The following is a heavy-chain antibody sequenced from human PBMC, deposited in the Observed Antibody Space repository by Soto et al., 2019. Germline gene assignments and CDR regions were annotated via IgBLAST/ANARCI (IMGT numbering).Heavy chain of an antibody. CDR2: ISSGSTAI. CDR3: VRHTCPVDCYSLGY. D-gene: IGHD2-21*02. V-gene: IGHV3-21*01. J-gene: IGHJ4*02. Sequence: GGSLRLSCAASGFTFSSYSMNWGRQAPGKGLEWVSSISSGSTAIFYGDSVKGRFIISRDNAENSLYLQMNSLRAEDTAVYYCVRHTCPVDCYSLGYWGLGTLVTVSS. CDR1: GFTFSSYS.